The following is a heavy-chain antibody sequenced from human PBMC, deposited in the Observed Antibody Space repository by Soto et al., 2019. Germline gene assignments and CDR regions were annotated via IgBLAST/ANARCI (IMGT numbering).Heavy chain of an antibody. CDR3: ARDTLPNYYDSSGKPYYYYGMDV. CDR2: ISYDGSNK. V-gene: IGHV3-30-3*01. J-gene: IGHJ6*02. CDR1: GFTFSSYA. Sequence: GGSLRLSCAASGFTFSSYAMHWVRQAPGKGLEWVAVISYDGSNKYYADSVKGRFTISRDNSKNTLYLQMNSLRAEDTAVYYCARDTLPNYYDSSGKPYYYYGMDVWGQGTTVTVSS. D-gene: IGHD3-22*01.